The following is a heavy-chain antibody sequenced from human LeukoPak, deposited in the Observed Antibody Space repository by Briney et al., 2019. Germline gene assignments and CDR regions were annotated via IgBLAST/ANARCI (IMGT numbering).Heavy chain of an antibody. CDR3: ASQPTYYDFWSGYYAKGDYYYMYV. Sequence: ASVKVSCKASGYTFTRYAMNWVRQAPGQGLEWRGWINTNTGNPTYAQGFTGRVVFSLDTSVSTAYLQISSLKAEDTAVYYCASQPTYYDFWSGYYAKGDYYYMYVWGKGTTVTVSS. V-gene: IGHV7-4-1*02. CDR1: GYTFTRYA. D-gene: IGHD3-3*01. J-gene: IGHJ6*03. CDR2: INTNTGNP.